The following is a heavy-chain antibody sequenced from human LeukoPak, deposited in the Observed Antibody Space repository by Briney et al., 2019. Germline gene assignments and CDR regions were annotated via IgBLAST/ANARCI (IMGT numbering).Heavy chain of an antibody. J-gene: IGHJ4*02. CDR2: ISSSSSYI. Sequence: GGSLRLSCAASGFTFSSYSMNWVRQAPGKGLEWVSSISSSSSYIYYADSVKGRFTISRDNAKNSLYLQMNSLRAEDTAVYYCARSADCSSTSCYTVAGSDYWGQGTLVTVSS. CDR3: ARSADCSSTSCYTVAGSDY. V-gene: IGHV3-21*01. CDR1: GFTFSSYS. D-gene: IGHD2-2*02.